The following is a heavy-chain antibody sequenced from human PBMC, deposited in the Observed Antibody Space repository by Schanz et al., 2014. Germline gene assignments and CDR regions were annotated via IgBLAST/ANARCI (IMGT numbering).Heavy chain of an antibody. D-gene: IGHD3-10*01. CDR1: GFTFNSYA. Sequence: QLVGSGGGLIQPGGSLRLSCTASGFTFNSYAMTWVRQAPGKGLEWVSSISHSGGSKYYADSVKGRFTISRDNSENTLHLQVTSLRAEDTAIYYCARDGNYYGSRNYYKTPYYFDYWGQGTLVTVSS. V-gene: IGHV3-23*04. CDR3: ARDGNYYGSRNYYKTPYYFDY. J-gene: IGHJ4*02. CDR2: ISHSGGSK.